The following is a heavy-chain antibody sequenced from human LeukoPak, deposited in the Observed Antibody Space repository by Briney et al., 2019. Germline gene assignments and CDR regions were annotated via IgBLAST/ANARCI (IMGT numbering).Heavy chain of an antibody. CDR1: GFXFSSYA. Sequence: GGSLRLSCAASGFXFSSYAIHWVRQAPGKGLEWVAVISYDGSNKYYADSVKGRFTISRDNSKNTLYLQMNSLRAEDTAVYYCARDNYGMDVWGQGTTVTVSS. CDR3: ARDNYGMDV. V-gene: IGHV3-30-3*01. J-gene: IGHJ6*02. CDR2: ISYDGSNK.